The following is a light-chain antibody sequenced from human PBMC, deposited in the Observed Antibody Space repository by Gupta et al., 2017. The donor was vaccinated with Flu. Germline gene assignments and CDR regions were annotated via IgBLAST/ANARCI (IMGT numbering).Light chain of an antibody. CDR2: DAS. CDR1: QDITNF. V-gene: IGKV1-33*01. J-gene: IGKJ5*01. Sequence: DIQMTQSSSSLSASVGDRVTITCQASQDITNFLNWYQQKPGKVPKLLIYDASNLEAGVPSRFSGRGSGTHFSFTISSLQPEDIGTYYCQQYENLPITFGQGTQLDIK. CDR3: QQYENLPIT.